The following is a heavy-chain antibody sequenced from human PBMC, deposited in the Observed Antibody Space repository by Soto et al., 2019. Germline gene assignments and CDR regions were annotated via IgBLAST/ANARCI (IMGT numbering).Heavy chain of an antibody. V-gene: IGHV3-74*01. CDR2: INSDGRST. J-gene: IGHJ4*02. Sequence: GGSLRLSCAASGFTFSNDWMHWVRQAPGKGLVWVSRINSDGRSTSYADSVKGRFTISRDNAKNTLYLQMNSLRAEDTAVYYCARDPDAYGDYYTDYWGQGTLAT. CDR3: ARDPDAYGDYYTDY. CDR1: GFTFSNDW. D-gene: IGHD4-17*01.